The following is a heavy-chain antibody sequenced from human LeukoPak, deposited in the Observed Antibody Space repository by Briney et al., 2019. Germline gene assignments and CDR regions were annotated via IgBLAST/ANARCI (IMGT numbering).Heavy chain of an antibody. CDR2: IYYSGST. V-gene: IGHV4-39*01. Sequence: SETLSLTCTVSGGSISSSSYYWGWIRQPPGKGLEWIGSIYYSGSTYYNPSLKSRVTISVDTSKNQFSLKLSSVTAADTAVYYCARHGLLRKYYFDYWGQGTLVTVSS. J-gene: IGHJ4*02. CDR1: GGSISSSSYY. CDR3: ARHGLLRKYYFDY. D-gene: IGHD2-15*01.